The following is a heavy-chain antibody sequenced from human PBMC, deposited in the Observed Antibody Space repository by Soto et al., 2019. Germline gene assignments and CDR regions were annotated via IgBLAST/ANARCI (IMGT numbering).Heavy chain of an antibody. V-gene: IGHV3-9*01. J-gene: IGHJ5*02. D-gene: IGHD3-10*01. CDR2: ISWNSGSI. CDR1: GFTFDDYA. Sequence: EVQLVESGGGLVQPGRSLRLSCAASGFTFDDYAMYWVRQAPGKGLEWVSGISWNSGSIGYADSVKGRFTISRDNAKNSLYLQMNSLRAEDTALYYCAKDAFGDYIFGWFDPWGQGTLVTVSS. CDR3: AKDAFGDYIFGWFDP.